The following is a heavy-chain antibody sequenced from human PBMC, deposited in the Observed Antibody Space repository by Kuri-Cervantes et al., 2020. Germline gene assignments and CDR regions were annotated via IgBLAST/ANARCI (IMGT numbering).Heavy chain of an antibody. D-gene: IGHD5-18*01. J-gene: IGHJ5*02. CDR2: ISSDGSAN. Sequence: GESLKISCVASGFTFSSCGINWVRQAPGKGLEWLSYISSDGSANYYADSVKGRFTISRDNARNSLYLQMNSLRDEDTAVYYCVGGAYSYGYSVSWGQGTLVTVSS. CDR3: VGGAYSYGYSVS. V-gene: IGHV3-48*02. CDR1: GFTFSSCG.